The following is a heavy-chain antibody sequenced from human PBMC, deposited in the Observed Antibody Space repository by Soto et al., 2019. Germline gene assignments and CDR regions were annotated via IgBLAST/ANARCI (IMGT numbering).Heavy chain of an antibody. J-gene: IGHJ4*02. CDR3: ARGPDIVVVPAAEVDY. Sequence: ASVKVSCKASGYTFTGYYTHWVRQAPGQGLEWMGWINPNSGGTNYAQKFQGRVTMTRDTSISTAYMELSRLRSDDTAVYYCARGPDIVVVPAAEVDYWGQGTLVTVSS. D-gene: IGHD2-2*01. CDR2: INPNSGGT. CDR1: GYTFTGYY. V-gene: IGHV1-2*02.